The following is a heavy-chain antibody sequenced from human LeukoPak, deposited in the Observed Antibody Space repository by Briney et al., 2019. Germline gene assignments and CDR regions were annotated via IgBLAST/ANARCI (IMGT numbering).Heavy chain of an antibody. CDR3: ARDIVFYYFDSSGYFGAFDI. V-gene: IGHV3-7*01. CDR1: GGSISSYY. D-gene: IGHD3-22*01. CDR2: IKQDGSEK. Sequence: PSETLSLTCTVSGGSISSYYWSWIRQPPGKGLEWVANIKQDGSEKYYVDSVKGRFTISRDNAKNSLYLQMNSLRAEDTAVYYCARDIVFYYFDSSGYFGAFDIWGQGTMVTVSS. J-gene: IGHJ3*02.